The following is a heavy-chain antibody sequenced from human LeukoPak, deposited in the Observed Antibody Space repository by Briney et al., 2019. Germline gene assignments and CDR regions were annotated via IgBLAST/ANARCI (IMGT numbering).Heavy chain of an antibody. CDR3: ARGGPYSSSWYVANWFDP. D-gene: IGHD6-13*01. Sequence: SVKVSCKASGGTFSSYAISWVRQAPGQGLEWMGGIIPIFGTANYAQKFQGRVTITADESTSTAYMELSSLRSEDTAVYYCARGGPYSSSWYVANWFDPWGQGTLVTVSS. CDR1: GGTFSSYA. J-gene: IGHJ5*02. CDR2: IIPIFGTA. V-gene: IGHV1-69*13.